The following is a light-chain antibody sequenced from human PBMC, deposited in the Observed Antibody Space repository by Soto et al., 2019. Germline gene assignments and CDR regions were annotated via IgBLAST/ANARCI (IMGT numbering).Light chain of an antibody. CDR3: ISHAGTSNV. CDR2: EVN. CDR1: SSDVGATDY. J-gene: IGLJ1*01. V-gene: IGLV2-8*01. Sequence: QSVLTQPPSASGSLGQSVAISCTGTSSDVGATDYVSWYQHHSGKAPKLLLYEVNKWPSGVPDRFSGSKSGNTASLTVSVLQADDEADYYCISHAGTSNVLGTGTKLTVL.